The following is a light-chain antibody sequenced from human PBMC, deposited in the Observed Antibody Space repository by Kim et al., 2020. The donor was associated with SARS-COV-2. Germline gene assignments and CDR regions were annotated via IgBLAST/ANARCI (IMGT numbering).Light chain of an antibody. J-gene: IGKJ2*03. Sequence: PAGGTALSSCTTQRSATSDLAWYQQKPGRAPRHLIDGASTRATGIPARFTGSGSGTEFTLTINRLESEDFAVYYCQQYESSPGYSFCQGTKLEI. V-gene: IGKV3-15*01. CDR3: QQYESSPGYS. CDR1: QRSATSD. CDR2: GAS.